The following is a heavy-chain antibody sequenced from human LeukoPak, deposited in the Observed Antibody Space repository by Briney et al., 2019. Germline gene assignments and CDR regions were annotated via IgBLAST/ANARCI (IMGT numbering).Heavy chain of an antibody. Sequence: ASVKVSCKASGYTFTGYYMHWVRQATGQGLEWMGWMNPNSGNTGYAQKFQGRVTITRNTSISTAYMELSSLRSEDTAVYYCARGFFGGYYGYWGQGTLVTVSS. D-gene: IGHD3-22*01. CDR2: MNPNSGNT. V-gene: IGHV1-8*03. CDR3: ARGFFGGYYGY. J-gene: IGHJ4*02. CDR1: GYTFTGYY.